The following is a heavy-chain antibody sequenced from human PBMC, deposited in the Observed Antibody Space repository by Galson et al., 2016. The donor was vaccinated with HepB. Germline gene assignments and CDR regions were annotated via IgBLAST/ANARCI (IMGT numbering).Heavy chain of an antibody. Sequence: SVKVSCKASGDTFASYDINWLRQATGQGLEWMGWMSPNSGNTGYAQKFQGRVTMTRNTSISTAYMELSSLTSEDTAVYYCARGSDYSNYVAVYWGQGTLVTASS. CDR1: GDTFASYD. CDR2: MSPNSGNT. CDR3: ARGSDYSNYVAVY. V-gene: IGHV1-8*01. J-gene: IGHJ4*02. D-gene: IGHD4-11*01.